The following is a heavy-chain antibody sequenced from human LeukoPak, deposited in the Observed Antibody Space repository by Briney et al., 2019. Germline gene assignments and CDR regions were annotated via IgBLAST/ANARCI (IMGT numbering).Heavy chain of an antibody. D-gene: IGHD4-17*01. J-gene: IGHJ4*02. CDR1: GYTFTGYY. Sequence: ASVKVSCKASGYTFTGYYIHWVRQAPRQGLEWMGWINPNSGDTKYAQNFQGRVTMTRDTSISTAYMELSSLRSVDTAVYYCARSKSSDYGDRYYFESWGQGTLVTVSS. CDR2: INPNSGDT. CDR3: ARSKSSDYGDRYYFES. V-gene: IGHV1-2*02.